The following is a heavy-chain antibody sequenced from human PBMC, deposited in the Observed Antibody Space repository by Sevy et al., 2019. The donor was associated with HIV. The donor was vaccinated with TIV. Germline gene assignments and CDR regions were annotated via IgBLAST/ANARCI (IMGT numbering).Heavy chain of an antibody. CDR2: FDPEDDET. Sequence: ASVKVSCKVSGYTLSRLSMHWVRQGPGKGLEWMGRFDPEDDETIYAQKFQGRVTMTEDTSTDTAYMELSSLRFEDTGGFYWGGGRMIFGGGGGLDVWGQGTPVTVSS. D-gene: IGHD3-3*01. J-gene: IGHJ6*02. V-gene: IGHV1-24*01. CDR3: GGGRMIFGGGGGLDV. CDR1: GYTLSRLS.